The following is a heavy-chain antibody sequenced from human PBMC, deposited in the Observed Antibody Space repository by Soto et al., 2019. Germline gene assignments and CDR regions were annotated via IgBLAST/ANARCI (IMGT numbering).Heavy chain of an antibody. V-gene: IGHV3-30-3*01. CDR3: ARDLGMGD. Sequence: QVQLVESGGGVVQPGRSMRLSCAASGFTFSSYAMHWVRQAPGKGLEWVAVISYDGSNKYYADSVKGRFTISRDNPKNTLYLQMNSLRAEDTAEYYCARDLGMGDWGQGTLVTVSS. D-gene: IGHD3-16*01. CDR1: GFTFSSYA. J-gene: IGHJ4*02. CDR2: ISYDGSNK.